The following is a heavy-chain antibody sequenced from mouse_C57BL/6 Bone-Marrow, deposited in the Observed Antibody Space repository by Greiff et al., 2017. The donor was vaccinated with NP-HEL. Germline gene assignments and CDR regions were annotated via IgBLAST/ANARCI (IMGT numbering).Heavy chain of an antibody. D-gene: IGHD2-4*01. CDR3: ARGGIYYDYDGGYAMDY. CDR2: IDPSDSYT. V-gene: IGHV1-69*01. Sequence: VQLQQPGAELVMPGATVKLSCKASGYTFTSYWMHWVKQRPGQGLEWIGEIDPSDSYTNYNQKFKGKSTLTVDKSSSTAYMQLSSLTSEDSAVYYCARGGIYYDYDGGYAMDYWGQGTSVTVSS. J-gene: IGHJ4*01. CDR1: GYTFTSYW.